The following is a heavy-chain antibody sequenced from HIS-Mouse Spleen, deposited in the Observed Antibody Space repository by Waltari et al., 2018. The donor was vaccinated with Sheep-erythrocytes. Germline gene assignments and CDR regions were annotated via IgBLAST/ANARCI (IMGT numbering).Heavy chain of an antibody. J-gene: IGHJ3*02. CDR2: ISSSSSYI. CDR3: ARDRDAFDI. V-gene: IGHV3-21*01. Sequence: EVQLVESGGGLVKPGGSLRLSCAASGFTFSSYSMNWVRQAPGKGLEWVSSISSSSSYIDYADSVKGRFTISRDNAKNSLYLQMNSLRAEDTAVYYCARDRDAFDIWGQGTMVTVSS. CDR1: GFTFSSYS.